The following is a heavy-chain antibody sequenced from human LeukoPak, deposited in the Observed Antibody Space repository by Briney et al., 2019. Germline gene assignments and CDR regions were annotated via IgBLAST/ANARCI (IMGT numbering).Heavy chain of an antibody. V-gene: IGHV5-51*01. D-gene: IGHD3-3*01. CDR2: IYPGDSDT. CDR3: ARLSEDFWSGYSLFDY. Sequence: GESLKISRKGSGYSFTSYWIGWVRQMPGKGLEWMGIIYPGDSDTRYSPSFQGQVTISADKSISTAYLQWSSLKASDTAMYYCARLSEDFWSGYSLFDYWGQGTLVTVSS. J-gene: IGHJ4*02. CDR1: GYSFTSYW.